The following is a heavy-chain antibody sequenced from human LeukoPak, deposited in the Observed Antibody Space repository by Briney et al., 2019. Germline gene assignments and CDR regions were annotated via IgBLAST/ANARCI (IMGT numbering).Heavy chain of an antibody. J-gene: IGHJ4*02. V-gene: IGHV3-23*01. Sequence: PGGSLRLSCAASGFTFNDYYMGWIRQAPGKGLEWVSGISPSGDITYYADSVKGRFTISRDNSKNTLYLEVISLTAEDTAVYYCAKDDAWLRFGEWSQGTLVTVSS. CDR3: AKDDAWLRFGE. D-gene: IGHD3-10*01. CDR1: GFTFNDYY. CDR2: ISPSGDIT.